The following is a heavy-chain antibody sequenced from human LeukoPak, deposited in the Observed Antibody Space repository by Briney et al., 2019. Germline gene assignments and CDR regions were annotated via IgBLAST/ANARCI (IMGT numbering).Heavy chain of an antibody. Sequence: GASVKVSCKVSGYTFTVYYMHWVRQAPGQGLEWMGWINPNSGGTNYAQKFQGRVTMTRDTSISTAYMELSRLRSDDTAVYYCARDREFQDFDYWGQGTLVTVSS. CDR1: GYTFTVYY. D-gene: IGHD3-10*01. J-gene: IGHJ4*02. CDR3: ARDREFQDFDY. V-gene: IGHV1-2*02. CDR2: INPNSGGT.